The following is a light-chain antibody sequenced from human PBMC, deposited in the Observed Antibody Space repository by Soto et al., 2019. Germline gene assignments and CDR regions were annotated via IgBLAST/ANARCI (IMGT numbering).Light chain of an antibody. Sequence: EIVLTQSPGTLSLSPGERATLSCRASQSVSSSFLAWYQQKPGRAPRLLIYGASSRATGIPDRFSGSGSGTDFTLTISRLDPEDFAVYYCQQYSSSAWTFGPGTKVEIK. CDR3: QQYSSSAWT. CDR2: GAS. CDR1: QSVSSSF. J-gene: IGKJ1*01. V-gene: IGKV3-20*01.